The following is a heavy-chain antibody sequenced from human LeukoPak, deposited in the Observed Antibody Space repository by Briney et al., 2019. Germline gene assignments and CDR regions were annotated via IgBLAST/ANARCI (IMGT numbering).Heavy chain of an antibody. J-gene: IGHJ4*02. CDR1: GFIFSDYW. D-gene: IGHD3-22*01. V-gene: IGHV3-7*01. CDR3: ARDGSDSTGYYYAL. CDR2: IHQHESEK. Sequence: PGGSLRLSCAASGFIFSDYWMSWVRQAPGRGLEWVANIHQHESEKYYVDSVKGRFTISRDNAKNSLYLQMNTLRAEDTAVYYCARDGSDSTGYYYALWGQGTLVTVSS.